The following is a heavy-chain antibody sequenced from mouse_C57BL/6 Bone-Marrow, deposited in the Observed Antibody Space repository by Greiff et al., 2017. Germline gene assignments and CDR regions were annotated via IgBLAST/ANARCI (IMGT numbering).Heavy chain of an antibody. Sequence: QVQLQQSGAELARPGASVKLSCKASGYTFTSYGISWVKQRTGQGLEWIGEIYPRSGNTYYNEKFKGKATLTADKSSSTAYMELRSLTSEDSAVYFCARSRWLPYAYWGQGTLATVSA. CDR3: ARSRWLPYAY. J-gene: IGHJ3*01. V-gene: IGHV1-81*01. D-gene: IGHD2-2*01. CDR2: IYPRSGNT. CDR1: GYTFTSYG.